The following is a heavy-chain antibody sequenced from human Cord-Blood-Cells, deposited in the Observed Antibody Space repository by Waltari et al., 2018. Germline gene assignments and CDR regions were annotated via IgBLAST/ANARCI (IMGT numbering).Heavy chain of an antibody. J-gene: IGHJ3*02. V-gene: IGHV3-48*02. Sequence: EVQLVESGGGLVQPGRSLRLSCAASGFTFSSYSMNWVRLAPGKGLEWVSYIRSSSSTIYYADSVKGRFTISRDNAKNSLYLQMNSLRDEDTAVYYCARDLWYGDYAFDIWGQGTMVTVSS. D-gene: IGHD4-17*01. CDR2: IRSSSSTI. CDR3: ARDLWYGDYAFDI. CDR1: GFTFSSYS.